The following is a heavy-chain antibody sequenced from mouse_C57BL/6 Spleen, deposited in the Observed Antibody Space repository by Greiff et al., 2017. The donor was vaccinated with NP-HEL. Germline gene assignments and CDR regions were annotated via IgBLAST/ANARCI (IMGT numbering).Heavy chain of an antibody. Sequence: EVQRVESGGGLVKPGGSLKLSCAASGFTFSDYGMHWVRQAPEQGLEWVAYISSGSSTIYYADTVKGRFTISRDNAKITLCLQMTSLSSEDTSMYYCARTGAYWYFDVWGTGTTVTVSS. CDR1: GFTFSDYG. CDR2: ISSGSSTI. V-gene: IGHV5-17*01. D-gene: IGHD4-1*01. CDR3: ARTGAYWYFDV. J-gene: IGHJ1*03.